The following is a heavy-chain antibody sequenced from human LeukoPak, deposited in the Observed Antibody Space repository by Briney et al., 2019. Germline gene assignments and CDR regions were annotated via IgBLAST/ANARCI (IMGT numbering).Heavy chain of an antibody. CDR3: ARQGGWYCSSTSCSQDY. V-gene: IGHV3-7*01. J-gene: IGHJ4*02. CDR2: IKQDGSEK. D-gene: IGHD2-2*01. Sequence: HPGGSLRLSCAASGFTFSSYWMTWVRQAPGKGLEWVANIKQDGSEKYYVDSVKGRFTISRDNAKNSLFLQMNSLRAEDTAVYYCARQGGWYCSSTSCSQDYWGQGTLVTVSS. CDR1: GFTFSSYW.